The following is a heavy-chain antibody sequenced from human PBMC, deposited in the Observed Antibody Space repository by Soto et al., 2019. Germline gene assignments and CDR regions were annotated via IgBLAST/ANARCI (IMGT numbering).Heavy chain of an antibody. J-gene: IGHJ3*02. V-gene: IGHV1-69*01. D-gene: IGHD2-2*01. CDR1: GGTFSSYA. CDR2: IIPIFGTA. CDR3: ATSLLPPAINPGCGFQI. Sequence: QVQLVQSGAEVKKPGSSVKVSCKASGGTFSSYAISWVRQAPGQGLEWMGGIIPIFGTANYAQKFQGRVTITADESTSTAYMELSSLRSEDTAVYYCATSLLPPAINPGCGFQIWGHGTMVTVSS.